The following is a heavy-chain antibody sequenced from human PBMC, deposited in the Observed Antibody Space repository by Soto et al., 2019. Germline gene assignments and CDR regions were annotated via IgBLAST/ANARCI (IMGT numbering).Heavy chain of an antibody. CDR3: PTAGAGYCSSTSCFYYGMDV. CDR2: IKSKTDGGTT. CDR1: GFTFSNAW. Sequence: GGSLRLSCAASGFTFSNAWMSWVRQAPGKGLEWVGRIKSKTDGGTTDYAAPVKGRFTNSRDDSKNTLYLQMNSLKTEDTAVYYCPTAGAGYCSSTSCFYYGMDVWGQGTTVTVSS. D-gene: IGHD2-2*01. J-gene: IGHJ6*02. V-gene: IGHV3-15*01.